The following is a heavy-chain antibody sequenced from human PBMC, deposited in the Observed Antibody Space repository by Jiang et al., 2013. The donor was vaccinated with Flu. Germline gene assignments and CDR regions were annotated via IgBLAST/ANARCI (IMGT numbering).Heavy chain of an antibody. V-gene: IGHV3-48*03. J-gene: IGHJ4*02. CDR2: ISSSGSTI. CDR3: ARHAPRWGYSYAVDY. Sequence: QLLESGGGLVKPGGSLRLSCAASGFTFSSYEMNWVRQAPGKGLEWASYISSSGSTIYYADSVKGRFTISRDNAKNSLYLQMNSLRAEDTAVYYCARHAPRWGYSYAVDYWGQGTLVTVSS. D-gene: IGHD5-18*01. CDR1: GFTFSSYE.